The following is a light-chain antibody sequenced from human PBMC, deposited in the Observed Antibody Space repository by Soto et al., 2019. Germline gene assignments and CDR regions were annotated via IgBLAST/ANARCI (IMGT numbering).Light chain of an antibody. CDR1: QSIGKW. Sequence: DIQMTQSPSTLSASVGDRVTITCRASQSIGKWVAWYQQKPGEAPKLLIFDTSTLQSGVPSRFSGARSGTEFTLPITGLHANDFSNYYFQPVWTFGQGTTVEVK. CDR3: QPVWT. V-gene: IGKV1-5*01. CDR2: DTS. J-gene: IGKJ1*01.